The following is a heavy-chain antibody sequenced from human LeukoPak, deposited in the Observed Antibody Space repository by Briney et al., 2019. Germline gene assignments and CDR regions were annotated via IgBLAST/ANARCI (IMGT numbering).Heavy chain of an antibody. CDR2: INPNSGGT. V-gene: IGHV1-2*04. Sequence: GASVKVSCKASGYTFTSYGISWVRQAPGQGLEWMGWINPNSGGTNYAQKFQGWVTMTRDTSISTAYMELSRLRSDDTAVYYCARDQGYCSSTSCPATYYYYGMDVWGQGTTVTVSS. J-gene: IGHJ6*02. CDR3: ARDQGYCSSTSCPATYYYYGMDV. CDR1: GYTFTSYG. D-gene: IGHD2-2*01.